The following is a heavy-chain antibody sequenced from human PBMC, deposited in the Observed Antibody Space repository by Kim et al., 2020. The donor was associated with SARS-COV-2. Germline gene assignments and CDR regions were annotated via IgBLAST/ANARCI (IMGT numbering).Heavy chain of an antibody. V-gene: IGHV4-39*01. J-gene: IGHJ3*02. D-gene: IGHD3-22*01. Sequence: TQSRKSRVTISVDTSKNQFSLKRSSVTAADTAVYYCARRDTMIVGGAFDIWGQGTMVTVSS. CDR3: ARRDTMIVGGAFDI.